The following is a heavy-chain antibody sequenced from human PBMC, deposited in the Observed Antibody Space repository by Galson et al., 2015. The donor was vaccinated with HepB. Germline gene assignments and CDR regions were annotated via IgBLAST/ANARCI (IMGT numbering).Heavy chain of an antibody. CDR3: AREGCTLTSCYPIYYFDS. Sequence: SLRLSCAASGFNFSSYGMHWVRQVPGKGLEWVAIVWNDESYKYYADSVKGRFTISRDNSKNTVYLQMNSLRAEDTAIYYCAREGCTLTSCYPIYYFDSWGQGTLVSVSS. V-gene: IGHV3-33*01. CDR1: GFNFSSYG. CDR2: VWNDESYK. D-gene: IGHD2-2*01. J-gene: IGHJ4*02.